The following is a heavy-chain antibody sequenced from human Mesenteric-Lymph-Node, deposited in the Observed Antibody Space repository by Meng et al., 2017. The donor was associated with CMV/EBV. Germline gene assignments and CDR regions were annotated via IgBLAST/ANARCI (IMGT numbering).Heavy chain of an antibody. J-gene: IGHJ4*02. CDR2: IYYSGST. Sequence: QLQLQESGPVLVKPSETLSLTCTGSGCSISSSSYYWGWIRQPPGKGLEWIGSIYYSGSTYYNPSLKSRVTISVDTSKNQFSLKLSSVTAADTAVYYCARDGDYYDSSGYNPFDYWGQGTLVTVSS. D-gene: IGHD3-22*01. V-gene: IGHV4-39*07. CDR3: ARDGDYYDSSGYNPFDY. CDR1: GCSISSSSYY.